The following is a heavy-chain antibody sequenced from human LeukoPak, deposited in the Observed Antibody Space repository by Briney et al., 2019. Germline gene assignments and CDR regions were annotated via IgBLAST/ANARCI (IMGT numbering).Heavy chain of an antibody. D-gene: IGHD6-19*01. CDR3: AKDKGDSSGWLNFDY. Sequence: GASLGLSCAASGFTLSSYAMSWVRQAPGKGLEWVSAISGSGGSTYYADSVKGRFAISRDNSKNTLYLQMNSLRAEDTAVYYCAKDKGDSSGWLNFDYWGQGTLLTVSS. V-gene: IGHV3-23*01. CDR1: GFTLSSYA. J-gene: IGHJ4*02. CDR2: ISGSGGST.